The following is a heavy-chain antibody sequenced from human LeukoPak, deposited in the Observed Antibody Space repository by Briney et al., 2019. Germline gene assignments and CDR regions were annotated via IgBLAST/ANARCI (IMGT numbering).Heavy chain of an antibody. CDR2: IYRSGST. CDR1: GYSISSGYY. J-gene: IGHJ6*03. Sequence: SETLSLTCTVSGYSISSGYYWVWIRHPPGKGLEWIGSIYRSGSTNYNPSLKSRVTISVDTSQNQFSLKVNSVTAADTAVYYCARGDCSSTICYSPMDVWGKGTTVTISS. V-gene: IGHV4-38-2*02. D-gene: IGHD2-2*01. CDR3: ARGDCSSTICYSPMDV.